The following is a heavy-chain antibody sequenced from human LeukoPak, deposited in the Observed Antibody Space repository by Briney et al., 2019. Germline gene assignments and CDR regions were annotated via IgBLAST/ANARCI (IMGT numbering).Heavy chain of an antibody. CDR1: GFTFSDYY. CDR3: AKASRQGAVASPLDY. CDR2: ITTTTAT. D-gene: IGHD6-19*01. Sequence: PGGSLRLSCAASGFTFSDYYMTWVRQAPGKGLEWVSTITTTTATYYADSVKGRFTISRDNSKNTLYLQMNSLRAEDTAVYYCAKASRQGAVASPLDYWGQGTLVTVSS. V-gene: IGHV3-69-1*01. J-gene: IGHJ4*02.